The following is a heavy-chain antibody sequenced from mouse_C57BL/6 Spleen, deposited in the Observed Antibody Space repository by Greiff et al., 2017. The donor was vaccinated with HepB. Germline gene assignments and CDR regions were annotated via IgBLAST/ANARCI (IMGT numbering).Heavy chain of an antibody. CDR1: GYTFTDYN. V-gene: IGHV1-18*01. CDR2: INPNNGGT. Sequence: VQLKESGPELVKPGASVKIPCKASGYTFTDYNMDWVKQSHGKSLEWIGDINPNNGGTIYNQKFKGKATLTVDKSSSTAYMELRSLTSEDTAVYYCARSRSPRGYFDVWGTGTTVTVSS. J-gene: IGHJ1*03. CDR3: ARSRSPRGYFDV.